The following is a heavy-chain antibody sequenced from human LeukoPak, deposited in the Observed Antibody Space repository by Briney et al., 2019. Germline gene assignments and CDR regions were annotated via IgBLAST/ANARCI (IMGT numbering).Heavy chain of an antibody. Sequence: PGRSLRLSCAASGFTFSSYGMHWVRQAPGKGLEWVALIQSDGSKTYSADSVKGRFTISRDNPRNTLYLQMNRLRPYDTAVYYCAKRYCKSATCRSDMDAWGQGTTVTVSS. V-gene: IGHV3-30*02. CDR2: IQSDGSKT. CDR3: AKRYCKSATCRSDMDA. CDR1: GFTFSSYG. D-gene: IGHD2-15*01. J-gene: IGHJ6*02.